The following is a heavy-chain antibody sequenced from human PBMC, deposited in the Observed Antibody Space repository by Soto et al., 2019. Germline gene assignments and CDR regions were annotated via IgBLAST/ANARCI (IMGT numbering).Heavy chain of an antibody. V-gene: IGHV3-48*01. CDR2: ISGRSISI. J-gene: IGHJ4*02. Sequence: EVQLVESGGGLVQPGGSLRLSCAASGVTFSSYSMNCVRQAPGKGLEWISYISGRSISIYYADSVKGRFTISRDSAKNSRFRPMNSRRAEDTAVYYCARATGTCDYCGQGTLVTVSS. CDR1: GVTFSSYS. D-gene: IGHD3-9*01. CDR3: ARATGTCDY.